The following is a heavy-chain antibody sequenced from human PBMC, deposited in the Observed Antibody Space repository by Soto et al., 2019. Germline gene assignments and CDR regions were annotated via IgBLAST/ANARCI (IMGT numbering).Heavy chain of an antibody. CDR2: INHSGST. D-gene: IGHD6-19*01. J-gene: IGHJ5*02. CDR3: ARGQAGKQWLVLRRAPLNWFDP. Sequence: KASETLSLTCAVYGGSFSGYYRSWIRQPPGKGLEWIGEINHSGSTNYNPSLKSRVTISVDTSKNQFSLKLSSVTAADTAVYYCARGQAGKQWLVLRRAPLNWFDPWGQGTLVTVSS. V-gene: IGHV4-34*01. CDR1: GGSFSGYY.